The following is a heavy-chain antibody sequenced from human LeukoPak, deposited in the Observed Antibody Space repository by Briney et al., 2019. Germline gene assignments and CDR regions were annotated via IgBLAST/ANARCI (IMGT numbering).Heavy chain of an antibody. CDR3: ARNPITMVRGARFDY. D-gene: IGHD3-10*01. Sequence: GGSLRLSCAASGFTFSSYSMNWVRQAPGKGLEWVSSISSSSSYIYYADSAKGRFTISRDNAKNPLYLQMNSLRAEDTAVYYCARNPITMVRGARFDYWGQGTLVTVSS. J-gene: IGHJ4*02. V-gene: IGHV3-21*01. CDR2: ISSSSSYI. CDR1: GFTFSSYS.